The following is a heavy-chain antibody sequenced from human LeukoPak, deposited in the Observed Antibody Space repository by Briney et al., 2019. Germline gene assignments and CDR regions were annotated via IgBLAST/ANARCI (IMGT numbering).Heavy chain of an antibody. D-gene: IGHD3-10*01. Sequence: SQTLSLTCTVSGRSLTTISYYWAWILQPPGKGLEYMRSYSGSTYYNASLKSRVTISVDTSKKQFSLKLSSVTAADTAVYYCARSSYGAGSKPYWVDYWGQGTLVTVSS. CDR1: GRSLTTISYY. J-gene: IGHJ4*02. CDR3: ARSSYGAGSKPYWVDY. V-gene: IGHV4-39*01. CDR2: YSGST.